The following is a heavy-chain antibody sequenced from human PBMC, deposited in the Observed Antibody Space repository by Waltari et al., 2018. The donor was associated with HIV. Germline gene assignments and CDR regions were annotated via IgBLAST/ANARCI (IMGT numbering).Heavy chain of an antibody. V-gene: IGHV1-69*01. J-gene: IGHJ4*02. D-gene: IGHD1-26*01. CDR1: GGTFSSYA. CDR2: IIPIFGTA. Sequence: QVQLVQSGAEVKKPGSSVKVSCKASGGTFSSYAISWVRQAPGQGLEWMGGIIPIFGTANYAQKFQGRVTITADESTSTAYMELSSLRSEDTAVYYCARAPIVGATQLFDYWGQGTLVTVSS. CDR3: ARAPIVGATQLFDY.